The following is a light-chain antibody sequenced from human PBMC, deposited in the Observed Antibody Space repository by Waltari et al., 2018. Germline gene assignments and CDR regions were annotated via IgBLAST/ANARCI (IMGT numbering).Light chain of an antibody. CDR3: XXXYXXXLT. CDR1: QGISSY. Sequence: AIRITQSPSSLSASTGDRVTITCRASQGISSYLAWYQQKPGKAPKLLIYAASTLQSGVPSRFSGSGSGTDFTLTISCLQSXDFAXXXXXXXYXXXLTFGGGTKVEIK. CDR2: AAS. V-gene: IGKV1-8*01. J-gene: IGKJ4*01.